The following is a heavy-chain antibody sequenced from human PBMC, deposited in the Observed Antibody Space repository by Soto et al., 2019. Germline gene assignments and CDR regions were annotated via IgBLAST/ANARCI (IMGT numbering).Heavy chain of an antibody. CDR3: ARAGTTNEYFQH. Sequence: XASLRLSCAASGFTFSSYAMHGVRQAPGKGLEWVAVISYDGSNKYYADSVKGRFTISRDNSKNTLYLQMNSLRAEDTAVYYCARAGTTNEYFQHWGQGTLVTV. D-gene: IGHD1-26*01. V-gene: IGHV3-30-3*01. CDR2: ISYDGSNK. CDR1: GFTFSSYA. J-gene: IGHJ1*01.